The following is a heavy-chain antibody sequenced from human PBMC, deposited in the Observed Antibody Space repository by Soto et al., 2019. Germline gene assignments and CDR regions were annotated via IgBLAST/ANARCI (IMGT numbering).Heavy chain of an antibody. J-gene: IGHJ5*02. D-gene: IGHD6-25*01. CDR2: IYFTGNT. CDR3: AGQTFTIAAASYGRSNWFDP. CDR1: GGSITSSSHF. Sequence: SETLSLTCTASGGSITSSSHFWGWVRQPPGKGLEWIGTIYFTGNTYYTPSLKSRLTMPIDTSKNEFSLRLNSVTAADTAVYYCAGQTFTIAAASYGRSNWFDPWAREPWSPSPQ. V-gene: IGHV4-39*01.